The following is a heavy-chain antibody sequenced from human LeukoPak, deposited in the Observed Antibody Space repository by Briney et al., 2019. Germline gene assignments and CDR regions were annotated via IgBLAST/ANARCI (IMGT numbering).Heavy chain of an antibody. J-gene: IGHJ6*03. D-gene: IGHD6-6*01. CDR1: GYTFTSYY. CDR3: ARDPGPKGYSSSYYYYMDV. CDR2: INPSGGST. V-gene: IGHV1-46*01. Sequence: ASVKVSCKASGYTFTSYYMHWVRQAPGQGLEWMGIINPSGGSTSYAQKFQGRVTVTRDMSTSTVYMELSSLRSEDTAVYYCARDPGPKGYSSSYYYYMDVWGKGTTVTVSS.